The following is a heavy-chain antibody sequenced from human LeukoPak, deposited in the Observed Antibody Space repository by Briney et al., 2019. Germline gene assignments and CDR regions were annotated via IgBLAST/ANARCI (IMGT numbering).Heavy chain of an antibody. CDR1: GFTFSSYG. D-gene: IGHD3-22*01. CDR3: AKDEPTDSSGYYPDH. V-gene: IGHV3-30*02. Sequence: GGSLRLSCAASGFTFSSYGMHRVRQAPGKGLEWVAFIRYDGSNKYYADSVKGRFTISRDNSKNTLYLQMNSLRAEDTAVYYCAKDEPTDSSGYYPDHWGQGTLVTVSS. CDR2: IRYDGSNK. J-gene: IGHJ4*02.